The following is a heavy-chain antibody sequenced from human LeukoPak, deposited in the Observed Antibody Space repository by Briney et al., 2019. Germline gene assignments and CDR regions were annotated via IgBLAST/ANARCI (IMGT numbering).Heavy chain of an antibody. CDR1: GYSISSGSY. J-gene: IGHJ4*02. Sequence: PSETLSLTCTVSGYSISSGSYWGWIRQPPGKGLEWIGSVYHSGNNYNNPSLKSRVTISIDTSKNQFSLKLTSVTAADTAVYYCARVAYSYGLGPFDNWGQGTLVTVSS. D-gene: IGHD5-18*01. V-gene: IGHV4-38-2*02. CDR2: VYHSGNN. CDR3: ARVAYSYGLGPFDN.